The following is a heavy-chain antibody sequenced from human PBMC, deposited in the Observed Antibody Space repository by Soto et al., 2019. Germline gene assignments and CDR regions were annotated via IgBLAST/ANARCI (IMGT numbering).Heavy chain of an antibody. CDR3: AKDRRAVYNLNDLDYYYGMDV. Sequence: GGSLRLSCAASGFTFSSYAMSWVRQAPGKGLEWVSAISGSGGSTYYADSVKGRFTISRDNSKNTLYLQMNSLRAEDTAVYYCAKDRRAVYNLNDLDYYYGMDVWGQGTTVTVSS. J-gene: IGHJ6*02. D-gene: IGHD1-20*01. V-gene: IGHV3-23*01. CDR1: GFTFSSYA. CDR2: ISGSGGST.